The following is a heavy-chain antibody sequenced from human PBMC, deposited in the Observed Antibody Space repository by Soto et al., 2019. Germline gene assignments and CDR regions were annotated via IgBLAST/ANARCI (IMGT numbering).Heavy chain of an antibody. V-gene: IGHV3-30-3*01. CDR2: ISSDGGNK. D-gene: IGHD5-12*01. Sequence: GGSLRLSCAASGFTFSSYAMHWVRQAPGKGLEWVAVISSDGGNKYYADSVKGRFTISRDNSKNTLYLQMNSLRGEDTAVYYGARDDSGYEAYGGQGTLVNVSS. CDR1: GFTFSSYA. J-gene: IGHJ4*02. CDR3: ARDDSGYEAY.